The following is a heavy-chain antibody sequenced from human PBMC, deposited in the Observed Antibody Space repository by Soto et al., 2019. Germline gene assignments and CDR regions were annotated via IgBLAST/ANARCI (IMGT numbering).Heavy chain of an antibody. Sequence: GASVKVSCKASGYSFSTNDINWVRQATGQGLEWMGWIHGNSGDTVYAQKFQGRVTMTRDISINTAYMELTNLKVDDTAVYYCARGEYVAWNWG. V-gene: IGHV1-8*01. CDR1: GYSFSTND. D-gene: IGHD5-12*01. CDR2: IHGNSGDT. CDR3: ARGEYVAWN. J-gene: IGHJ1*01.